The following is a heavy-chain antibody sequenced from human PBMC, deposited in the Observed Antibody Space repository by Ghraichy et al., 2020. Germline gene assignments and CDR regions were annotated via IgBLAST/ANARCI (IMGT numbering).Heavy chain of an antibody. V-gene: IGHV3-23*01. CDR2: ITDNGGTT. CDR1: GFTFRTYA. J-gene: IGHJ1*01. CDR3: AKFARDWPNEYLQH. D-gene: IGHD3/OR15-3a*01. Sequence: GESLNISCAASGFTFRTYAMSWVRQAPGKGLEWVSAITDNGGTTYDAESVKDRFTISRDNSKNTLFLQMNSLRGEDTAVYYCAKFARDWPNEYLQHWGQGALVTVSS.